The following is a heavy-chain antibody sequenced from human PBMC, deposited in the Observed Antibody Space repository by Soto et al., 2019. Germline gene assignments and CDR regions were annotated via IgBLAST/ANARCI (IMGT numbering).Heavy chain of an antibody. V-gene: IGHV3-23*01. CDR1: GFSFRSYA. CDR3: AKNGYGSDVLWWFGP. J-gene: IGHJ5*02. Sequence: EVQLLESGGDLVQPGGSLRLSCVASGFSFRSYAMSWVRQAPGKGLEWVSALSGSSDNTYYADSVKGRLTISRDNPKNTLYLQMNSLRAEDTAVYYCAKNGYGSDVLWWFGPRGQGTLVTVSS. D-gene: IGHD5-12*01. CDR2: LSGSSDNT.